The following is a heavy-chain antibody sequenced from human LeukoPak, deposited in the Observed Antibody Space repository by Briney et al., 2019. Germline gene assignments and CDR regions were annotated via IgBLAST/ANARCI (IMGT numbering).Heavy chain of an antibody. CDR1: GGSISSGSYY. V-gene: IGHV4-61*02. CDR2: IYISGST. Sequence: SETLSLTCTVSGGSISSGSYYWSWIRQPAGKGLEWIGRIYISGSTNYNLSLKSRVTISVDTSKNQFSLKLSSVTAADTAVYYCARVRVVPAAIYFDYWGQGTLVTVSS. D-gene: IGHD2-2*02. CDR3: ARVRVVPAAIYFDY. J-gene: IGHJ4*02.